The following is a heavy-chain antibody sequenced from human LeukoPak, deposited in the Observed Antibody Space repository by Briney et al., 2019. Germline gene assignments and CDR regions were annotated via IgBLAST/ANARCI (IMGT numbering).Heavy chain of an antibody. CDR2: IYYSGST. J-gene: IGHJ4*02. CDR1: GGSISTYY. Sequence: SETLSLTCTVPGGSISTYYWSWIRQPPGKGLEWIGYIYYSGSTYYNPSLKSRVTISVDTSKNQFSLKLSSVTAADTAVYYCARHVVGYYGSGSVHYFDYWGQGTLVTVSS. CDR3: ARHVVGYYGSGSVHYFDY. V-gene: IGHV4-59*08. D-gene: IGHD3-10*01.